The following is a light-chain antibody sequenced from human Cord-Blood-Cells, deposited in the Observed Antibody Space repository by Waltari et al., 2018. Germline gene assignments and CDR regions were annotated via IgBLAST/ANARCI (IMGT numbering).Light chain of an antibody. CDR3: QQRSNGLA. Sequence: EIVLTQSTATLSLSPGERATLSCRASQSVSSYLAWYQQKPGQAPRLLIYAASNRATGIPARFSGSGSGTDCTLTISSLEPEDCAVYYCQQRSNGLAFGGGAKLEIK. CDR1: QSVSSY. CDR2: AAS. V-gene: IGKV3-11*01. J-gene: IGKJ4*01.